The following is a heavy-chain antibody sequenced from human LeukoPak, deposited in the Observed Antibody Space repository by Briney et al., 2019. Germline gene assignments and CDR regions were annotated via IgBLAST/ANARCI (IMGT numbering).Heavy chain of an antibody. Sequence: GGSLRLSCAASGFTFSSHSMNWVRQAPGKGLEWVSGVSGSGGSTHYADSVKGRFTISRDNSKNTLYLQMNSLRAGDTAVYYCAASLPNIVVVPATKGPFGYWGQGTLVTVSS. V-gene: IGHV3-23*01. J-gene: IGHJ4*02. CDR2: VSGSGGST. CDR3: AASLPNIVVVPATKGPFGY. CDR1: GFTFSSHS. D-gene: IGHD2-2*01.